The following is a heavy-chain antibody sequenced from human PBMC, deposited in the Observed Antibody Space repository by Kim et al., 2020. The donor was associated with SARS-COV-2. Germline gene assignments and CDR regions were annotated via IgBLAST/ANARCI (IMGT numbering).Heavy chain of an antibody. CDR3: ARSQLLLGRCAFDI. Sequence: SVKVSCKASGGTFSSYAISWVRQAPGQGLEWMGRIIPILGIANYAQKFQGRVTITADKSTSTAYMELSSLRSEDTAVYYCARSQLLLGRCAFDIWGQGTMVTVSS. J-gene: IGHJ3*02. CDR2: IIPILGIA. CDR1: GGTFSSYA. D-gene: IGHD2-2*01. V-gene: IGHV1-69*04.